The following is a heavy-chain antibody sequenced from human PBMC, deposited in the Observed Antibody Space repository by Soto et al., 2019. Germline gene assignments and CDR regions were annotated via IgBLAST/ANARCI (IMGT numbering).Heavy chain of an antibody. Sequence: GGSLRLSCVISAFTFSDYYMSWFRQAPEKGLECISYISRSGDSTYYADSVKGRFTISRDNAKKSLDLQMDSLRADDTAFYYCVRDGSTNFYDSSGYLAAFEIWGQGKMVTVSS. J-gene: IGHJ3*02. CDR1: AFTFSDYY. CDR3: VRDGSTNFYDSSGYLAAFEI. V-gene: IGHV3-11*01. D-gene: IGHD3-22*01. CDR2: ISRSGDST.